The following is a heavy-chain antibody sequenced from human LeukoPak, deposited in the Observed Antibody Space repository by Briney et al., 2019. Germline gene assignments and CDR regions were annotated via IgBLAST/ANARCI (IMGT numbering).Heavy chain of an antibody. Sequence: SETLSLTCSVSGGSTSSNYWSWIRQPPGKGLEWIGYIYYRGSTNYNPSLKSRVTISVDTSKNQFSLKLSSVTAADTAVYYCAREDSSSWRWFDPWGQGTLVTVSS. CDR1: GGSTSSNY. CDR2: IYYRGST. V-gene: IGHV4-59*01. D-gene: IGHD6-13*01. J-gene: IGHJ5*02. CDR3: AREDSSSWRWFDP.